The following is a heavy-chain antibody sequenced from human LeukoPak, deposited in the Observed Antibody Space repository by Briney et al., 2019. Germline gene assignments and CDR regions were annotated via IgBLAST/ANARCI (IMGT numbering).Heavy chain of an antibody. Sequence: SETLSLTCAVYGGSFSGYYWSWIRQPPGKGLEWTGEINHSGSTNYNPSLKSRVTISVDTSKNQFSLKLSSVTAADTAVYYCARGFPPLGVTTWMSYYYYYGMDVWGQGTTVTVSS. CDR3: ARGFPPLGVTTWMSYYYYYGMDV. D-gene: IGHD4-11*01. V-gene: IGHV4-34*01. J-gene: IGHJ6*02. CDR2: INHSGST. CDR1: GGSFSGYY.